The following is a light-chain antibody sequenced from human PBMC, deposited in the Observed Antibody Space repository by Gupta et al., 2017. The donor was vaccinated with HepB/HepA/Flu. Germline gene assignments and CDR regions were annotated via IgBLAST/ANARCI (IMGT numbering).Light chain of an antibody. J-gene: IGKJ2*04. CDR2: DAS. V-gene: IGKV3-11*01. CDR3: QQRRSWPPKCS. Sequence: IVLTQYPATLSLSAGERATLSCRASQSINSYLAWYQQKPGQAPRLLIYDASNRATGIPARFSGSGSGTDFTLTISSLEPEDFAVYYCQQRRSWPPKCSFGQGTKLEIK. CDR1: QSINSY.